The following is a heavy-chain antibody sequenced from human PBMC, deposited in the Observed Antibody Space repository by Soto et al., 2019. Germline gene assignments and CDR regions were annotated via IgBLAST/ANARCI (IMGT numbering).Heavy chain of an antibody. CDR1: GGSISSYY. D-gene: IGHD2-2*01. V-gene: IGHV4-59*01. CDR3: ASSTRSYYYYYMDV. Sequence: SETLSLTCTVSGGSISSYYWSWIRQPPGKGLEWIGYIYYSGSTNYNPSLKSRVTISVDTSKNQFSLKLSSVTAADTAVYYCASSTRSYYYYYMDVWGKGTTVTVSS. J-gene: IGHJ6*03. CDR2: IYYSGST.